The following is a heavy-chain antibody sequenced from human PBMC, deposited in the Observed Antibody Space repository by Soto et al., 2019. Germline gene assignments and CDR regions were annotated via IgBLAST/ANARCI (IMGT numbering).Heavy chain of an antibody. CDR1: GYSFTSYW. D-gene: IGHD6-19*01. Sequence: PGESLKISCEGSGYSFTSYWISWVRQMPGKGLEWMGRIDPSDSYTNYSPSFQGHVTISADKSISTAYLQWSSLKASDTATYYCARHYDNVGLKPWLATRDDYYYYYGMDVWGQGTTVTVSS. CDR3: ARHYDNVGLKPWLATRDDYYYYYGMDV. J-gene: IGHJ6*02. V-gene: IGHV5-10-1*01. CDR2: IDPSDSYT.